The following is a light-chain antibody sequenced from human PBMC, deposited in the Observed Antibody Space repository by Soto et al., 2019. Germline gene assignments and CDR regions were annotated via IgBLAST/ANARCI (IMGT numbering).Light chain of an antibody. CDR2: DAS. CDR3: QQRSNWPLT. Sequence: EIVLTQSPATLSLSPGERATLSCRASQSVRSYLGWYQQKPGQAPRLLIYDASNRATGIPARFSGSGSGTDFTLTISTLEPEDFAVYYCQQRSNWPLTFGGGTTVEIK. J-gene: IGKJ4*01. V-gene: IGKV3-11*01. CDR1: QSVRSY.